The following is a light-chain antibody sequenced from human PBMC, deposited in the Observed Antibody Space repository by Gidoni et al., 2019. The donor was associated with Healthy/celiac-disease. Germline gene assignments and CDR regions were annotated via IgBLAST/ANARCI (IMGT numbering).Light chain of an antibody. J-gene: IGKJ4*01. CDR3: QQRSNWPLT. Sequence: EIVLTQSPATLSLSPGERAPLSCRASQSVSSYLAWYPQKPGQAPRLLIYCASTRATGNPARFSGSGSGTDFTLTISILAPDAFAVYYCQQRSNWPLTFXGXTKVEIK. V-gene: IGKV3-11*01. CDR2: CAS. CDR1: QSVSSY.